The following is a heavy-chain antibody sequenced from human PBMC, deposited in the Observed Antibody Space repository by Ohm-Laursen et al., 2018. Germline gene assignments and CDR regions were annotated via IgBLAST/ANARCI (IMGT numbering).Heavy chain of an antibody. CDR3: AKDSSGGYYGMHV. CDR1: GFTFSDYY. Sequence: SLRLSCSASGFTFSDYYMSWIRQAPGKELEWVANIKEDGSQKNYVDSVKGRFTISRDNANNFLYLQMNSLRAEDTALYYCAKDSSGGYYGMHVWGQGTTVTVSS. D-gene: IGHD3-10*01. V-gene: IGHV3-7*03. CDR2: IKEDGSQK. J-gene: IGHJ6*02.